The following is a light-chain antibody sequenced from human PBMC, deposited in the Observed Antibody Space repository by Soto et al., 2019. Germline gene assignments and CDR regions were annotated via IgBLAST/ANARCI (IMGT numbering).Light chain of an antibody. J-gene: IGKJ1*01. CDR1: QSVSSSY. Sequence: EIVMTQSPATLSLSPGERATLSCRASQSVSSSYLAWYQQKPGQAPRLLIYGASSRATGISDRFSGSGSGTDFTLTISRLEPEDFAVYYCQQYGSSPTTFGQGTKVDTK. CDR3: QQYGSSPTT. V-gene: IGKV3-20*01. CDR2: GAS.